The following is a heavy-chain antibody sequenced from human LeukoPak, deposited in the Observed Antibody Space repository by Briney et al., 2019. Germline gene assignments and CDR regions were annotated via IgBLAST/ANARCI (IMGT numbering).Heavy chain of an antibody. V-gene: IGHV4-59*12. CDR3: ARGGRGKWFDP. CDR1: GGSISSYY. CDR2: IYYSGST. D-gene: IGHD3-10*01. J-gene: IGHJ5*02. Sequence: SETLSLTCTVSGGSISSYYWSWIRQPPGKGLEWIGYIYYSGSTNYNPSLKSRVTISVYVSRNQFSLNLSSVTAADTAVYYCARGGRGKWFDPWGRGTLVTVSS.